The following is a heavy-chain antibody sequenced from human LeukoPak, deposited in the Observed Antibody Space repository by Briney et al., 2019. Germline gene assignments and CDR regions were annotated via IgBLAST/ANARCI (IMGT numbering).Heavy chain of an antibody. Sequence: PGGSLRLSCAAAGFTFSRYWMSWVRQATGKGLECVAKIKEDGSEAHYVDSVKGRFTISRDNAKESLYLQMYSLRAEDTAVYYCARDYTGRWNDYWGQGIRVTVSS. CDR1: GFTFSRYW. CDR2: IKEDGSEA. D-gene: IGHD1-1*01. J-gene: IGHJ4*02. CDR3: ARDYTGRWNDY. V-gene: IGHV3-7*01.